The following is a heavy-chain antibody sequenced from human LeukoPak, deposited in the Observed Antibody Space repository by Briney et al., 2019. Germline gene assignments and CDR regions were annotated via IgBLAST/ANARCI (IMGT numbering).Heavy chain of an antibody. V-gene: IGHV1-2*02. D-gene: IGHD3-22*01. CDR1: GYTFTGYY. J-gene: IGHJ6*03. CDR3: ARGFPSYDSSGRYLIYYYMDV. CDR2: INPNSGGT. Sequence: ASVKVPCKASGYTFTGYYMHWVRQAPGQGLEWMGWINPNSGGTNYAQKFQGRVTMTRDTSISTAYMELSRLRSDDTAVYYCARGFPSYDSSGRYLIYYYMDVWGKGTTVTVSS.